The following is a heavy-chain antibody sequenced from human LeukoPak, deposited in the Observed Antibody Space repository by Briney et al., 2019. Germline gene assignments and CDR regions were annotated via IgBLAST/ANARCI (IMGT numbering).Heavy chain of an antibody. Sequence: SETLSLTCAVYGGSFSGYYRSWIRQPPGKGLEWIGEINHSGSTNYNPSLKSRVTISVDTSKNQFSLKLSSVTAADTAVYYCARRRGGGLGYWGQGTLVTVSS. D-gene: IGHD2-15*01. CDR3: ARRRGGGLGY. CDR1: GGSFSGYY. J-gene: IGHJ4*02. V-gene: IGHV4-34*01. CDR2: INHSGST.